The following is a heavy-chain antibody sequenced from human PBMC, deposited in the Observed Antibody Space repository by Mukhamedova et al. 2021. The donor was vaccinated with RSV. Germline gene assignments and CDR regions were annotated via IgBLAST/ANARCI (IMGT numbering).Heavy chain of an antibody. D-gene: IGHD2-2*01. CDR3: TRDLAGESASWVTFDS. V-gene: IGHV3-66*03. CDR2: GDT. Sequence: GDTQYGDPVKGRFTNSRDTSKNTLYLQMDTLRPEDTAVYYCTRDLAGESASWVTFDSWGQGTLVTVSS. J-gene: IGHJ4*02.